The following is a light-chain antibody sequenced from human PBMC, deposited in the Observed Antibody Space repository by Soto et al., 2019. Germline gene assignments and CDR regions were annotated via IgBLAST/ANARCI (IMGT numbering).Light chain of an antibody. V-gene: IGKV1-12*01. Sequence: DIQMTQSKNSVSSSVGDRVTITCQASQGISSWLAWYQQKPGKAPELLIYAASSLQGGVPSRFSGSGSGTDFTLTISSLQPEDFATYYCQQTNSCPLTFGGGTKVDIK. CDR3: QQTNSCPLT. CDR1: QGISSW. J-gene: IGKJ4*01. CDR2: AAS.